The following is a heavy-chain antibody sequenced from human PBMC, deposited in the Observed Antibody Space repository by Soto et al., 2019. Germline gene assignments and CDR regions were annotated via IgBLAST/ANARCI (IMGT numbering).Heavy chain of an antibody. CDR3: ARHPFGTAMGKEI. CDR2: IDPSDSYT. J-gene: IGHJ3*02. V-gene: IGHV5-10-1*01. CDR1: GYSFTSYW. D-gene: IGHD5-18*01. Sequence: GESLNISCKGSGYSFTSYWISWVRQMPGKGLEWMGRIDPSDSYTNYSPSFQGHVTISADKSISTAYLQWSSLKASDTAMYYYARHPFGTAMGKEIWGQGTMVTVSS.